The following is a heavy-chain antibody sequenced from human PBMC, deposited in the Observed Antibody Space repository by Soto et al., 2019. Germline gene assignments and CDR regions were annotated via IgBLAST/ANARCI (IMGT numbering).Heavy chain of an antibody. CDR1: GFTFSSYG. J-gene: IGHJ6*03. Sequence: VQLVESGGGVVQPGRSLRLSCAASGFTFSSYGMHWVRQAPGKGLEWVAVISYDGSNKYYADSVKARFTISRDNSKNKLELRMNSLRAEDTAVYYCAQEGRRESGYHYYMYVWGKGTTVTASS. V-gene: IGHV3-30*18. CDR2: ISYDGSNK. CDR3: AQEGRRESGYHYYMYV. D-gene: IGHD3-10*01.